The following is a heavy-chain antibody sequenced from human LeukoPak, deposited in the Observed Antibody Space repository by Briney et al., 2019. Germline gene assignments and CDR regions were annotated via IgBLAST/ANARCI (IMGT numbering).Heavy chain of an antibody. Sequence: GGSLRLSCVASGFTFSYFSMSWVRQAPGKGLEWVAAIIYSGDNTYYAGSVRGRFTISRDNSKNTLFLRMNSLRAEDTAIYYCAKKGYYGSGTPYFDYWGQGTLVTVSS. CDR3: AKKGYYGSGTPYFDY. J-gene: IGHJ4*02. V-gene: IGHV3-23*01. D-gene: IGHD3-10*01. CDR2: IIYSGDNT. CDR1: GFTFSYFS.